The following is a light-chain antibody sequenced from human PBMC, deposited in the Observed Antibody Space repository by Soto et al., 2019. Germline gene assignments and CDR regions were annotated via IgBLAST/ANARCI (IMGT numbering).Light chain of an antibody. J-gene: IGKJ1*01. Sequence: DIQMTQSPSTLSGSVGDRVTITCRASQTISSWLSWYQQKPGKAAKLLIYKASTLKSGVPSRFSGSGSGTEFTLTIRSLQPDDFATYYCQHYNSYSDAFGQGTKVELK. V-gene: IGKV1-5*03. CDR1: QTISSW. CDR2: KAS. CDR3: QHYNSYSDA.